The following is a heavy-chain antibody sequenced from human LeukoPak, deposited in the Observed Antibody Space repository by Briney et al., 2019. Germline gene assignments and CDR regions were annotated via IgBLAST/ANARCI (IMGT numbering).Heavy chain of an antibody. V-gene: IGHV3-23*01. CDR3: AKDRWGYGYEFDY. J-gene: IGHJ4*02. D-gene: IGHD5-18*01. CDR1: GFTFSSYG. CDR2: ISGSGGST. Sequence: GGSLRLSCAASGFTFSSYGMSWVRQAPGKGLEWVSAISGSGGSTYYADSVKGRFTISRDNSKNTLYLQMNSLRAEDTAVYYCAKDRWGYGYEFDYWGQGTLVTVSS.